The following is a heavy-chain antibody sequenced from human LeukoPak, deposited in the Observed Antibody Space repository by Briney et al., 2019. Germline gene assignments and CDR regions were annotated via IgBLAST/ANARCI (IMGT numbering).Heavy chain of an antibody. D-gene: IGHD2-2*01. J-gene: IGHJ6*03. Sequence: SETLSLTCTVSGGSISSYYWSWIRQPAGKGLEWIGRIYTSGSTNYNPSLKSRVTMSVDTSKNQFSLKLSSVTAADTAVYYCARSPLRVVVPAARVATRSLYYYYMDVWGKGTTVTISS. CDR3: ARSPLRVVVPAARVATRSLYYYYMDV. V-gene: IGHV4-4*07. CDR1: GGSISSYY. CDR2: IYTSGST.